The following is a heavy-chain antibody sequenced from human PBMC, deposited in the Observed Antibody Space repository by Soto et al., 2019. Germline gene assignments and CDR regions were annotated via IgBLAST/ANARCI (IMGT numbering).Heavy chain of an antibody. D-gene: IGHD3-16*01. CDR2: INHSGST. J-gene: IGHJ6*02. V-gene: IGHV4-34*01. CDR3: ARGSQDQIWYYYYGMDV. CDR1: GGSFSGYY. Sequence: LTCAVYGGSFSGYYWSWIRQPPGKGLEWIGEINHSGSTNYNPSLKSRVTISVDTSKNQFSLKLSSVTAADTAVYYCARGSQDQIWYYYYGMDVWGQGTTVTVSS.